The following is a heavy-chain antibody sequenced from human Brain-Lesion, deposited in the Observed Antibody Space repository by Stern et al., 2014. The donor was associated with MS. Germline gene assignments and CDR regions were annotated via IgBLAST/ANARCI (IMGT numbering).Heavy chain of an antibody. V-gene: IGHV3-30*01. CDR1: GFTFSYHA. Sequence: VHLVESGGGVVQPGRSLRLSCAASGFTFSYHAMHWVRQAPGKGLEWVALISYDGSDKNDADSVKGRFTISRDNSRNTLYLQMNSLRVDDTAVYYCARGVAVTTSDYYLDYWGQGILVTVSS. J-gene: IGHJ4*02. CDR2: ISYDGSDK. CDR3: ARGVAVTTSDYYLDY. D-gene: IGHD2-21*02.